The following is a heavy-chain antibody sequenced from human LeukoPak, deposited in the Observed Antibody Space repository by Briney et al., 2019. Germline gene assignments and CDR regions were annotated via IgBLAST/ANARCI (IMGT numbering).Heavy chain of an antibody. D-gene: IGHD2-21*02. CDR2: IYYSGST. CDR1: GGSISRSSYY. J-gene: IGHJ3*02. CDR3: ARHEAYCGGDCYPDAFDI. V-gene: IGHV4-39*01. Sequence: SETLSPPCTVSGGSISRSSYYWGWIPPPPRKGAEWVGGIYYSGSTYYNPSLKSRVTISVDTSKNQFSLKLSSVTAADTAVYYCARHEAYCGGDCYPDAFDIWGQGTMVTVSS.